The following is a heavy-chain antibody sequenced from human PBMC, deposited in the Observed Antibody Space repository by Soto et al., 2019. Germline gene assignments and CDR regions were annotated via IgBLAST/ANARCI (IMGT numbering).Heavy chain of an antibody. D-gene: IGHD6-25*01. CDR3: ARSAAYYGMGV. Sequence: EVQLVESGGGLVQPGGSLRLSCAASGFTFSNYWMHWVRQAPGKGLVWVSRINNDGSSTGYADSMKGRFTISRDNAKNTLYLQMNSLRAEDTAVYYCARSAAYYGMGVWGQGTTVTVSS. V-gene: IGHV3-74*01. CDR2: INNDGSST. CDR1: GFTFSNYW. J-gene: IGHJ6*02.